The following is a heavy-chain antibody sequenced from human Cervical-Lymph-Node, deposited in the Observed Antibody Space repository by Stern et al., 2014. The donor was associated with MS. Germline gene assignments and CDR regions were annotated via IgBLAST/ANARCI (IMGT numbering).Heavy chain of an antibody. Sequence: VQLVESGGGLVKPGGSLRLYCAASGFTFSDFYMSWIRQAPGKGLEWVSSIGSGGSTIYYADSLKGRFTISRDNAKNSLYLQMNSLRAEDTAVYYCARDQNDFGDYLDYWGQGTLVTVSS. CDR2: IGSGGSTI. V-gene: IGHV3-11*01. CDR1: GFTFSDFY. D-gene: IGHD4-17*01. J-gene: IGHJ4*02. CDR3: ARDQNDFGDYLDY.